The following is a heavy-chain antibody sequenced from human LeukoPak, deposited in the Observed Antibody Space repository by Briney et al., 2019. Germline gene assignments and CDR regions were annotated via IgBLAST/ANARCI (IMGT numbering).Heavy chain of an antibody. J-gene: IGHJ4*02. Sequence: GGSLRLSCAASGFTFSSYEMNWVRQAPGKGLEWVSYISSSGSTIYYADSVKGRFTISRDNSKNTLYLQMNSLRAEDTAVYYCAIGGYSSGWFDYWGQGTLVTVSS. CDR2: ISSSGSTI. D-gene: IGHD6-19*01. CDR1: GFTFSSYE. V-gene: IGHV3-48*03. CDR3: AIGGYSSGWFDY.